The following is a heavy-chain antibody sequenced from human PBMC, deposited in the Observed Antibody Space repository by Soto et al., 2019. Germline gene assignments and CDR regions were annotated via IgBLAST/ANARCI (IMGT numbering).Heavy chain of an antibody. D-gene: IGHD3-10*01. J-gene: IGHJ6*01. CDR3: AKDRGRVLLWFGDNYYGMDV. Sequence: QVQLVESGGGVVQPGRSLRLSCAASGFTFSSYGMHWVRQAPGKGLEWVAVISYDGSNKYYADSVKGRFTISRDNSKNALYLQMNSLRAKDTAVYYCAKDRGRVLLWFGDNYYGMDVWGQGTTVTVSS. CDR1: GFTFSSYG. CDR2: ISYDGSNK. V-gene: IGHV3-30*18.